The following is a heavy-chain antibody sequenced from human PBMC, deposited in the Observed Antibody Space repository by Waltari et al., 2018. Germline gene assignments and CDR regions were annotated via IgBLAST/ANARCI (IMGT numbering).Heavy chain of an antibody. CDR1: GFIFSNYA. V-gene: IGHV3-23*01. CDR2: IVGDGNGE. CDR3: TREGSGAGPTQFDY. J-gene: IGHJ4*02. D-gene: IGHD6-19*01. Sequence: EVQLLESGGGIVQAGGSLRLSCAASGFIFSNYAMSWVRQAPGKGLKWVAAIVGDGNGEFYSGSVKGRFTISRDNSKNTVYLELNNLRSEDTAMYYCTREGSGAGPTQFDYWGQGGLVTVSS.